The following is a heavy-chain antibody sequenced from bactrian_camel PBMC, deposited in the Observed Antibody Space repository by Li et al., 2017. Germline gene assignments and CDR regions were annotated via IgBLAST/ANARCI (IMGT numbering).Heavy chain of an antibody. CDR1: GYTYSGVC. J-gene: IGHJ4*01. CDR3: AADRVGPSLGYNY. V-gene: IGHV3S26*01. Sequence: HVQLVESGGGSVQAGGSLRLSCAASGYTYSGVCTAWFRQAPGKEREGVATIDRYGTTRYADSVKGRFTISKDDAKNPLYLQMNSLQPEDTAVYYCAADRVGPSLGYNYWGQGTQVTVS. D-gene: IGHD1*01. CDR2: IDRYGTT.